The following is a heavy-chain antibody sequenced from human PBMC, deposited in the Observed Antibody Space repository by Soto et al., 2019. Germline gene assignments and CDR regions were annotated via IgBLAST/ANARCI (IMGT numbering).Heavy chain of an antibody. V-gene: IGHV4-34*01. J-gene: IGHJ6*02. CDR3: AKDGLVGRLYGLDV. CDR2: TNNAGST. CDR1: GGSFSGYY. Sequence: QVQLQQWGAGLLKPSETLSLTCAVYGGSFSGYYWSWIRQPPGKGLEWVSSTNNAGSTSYADSVKGRFIVSRDNSKSMLGLQMSSLGVEDTAVYYCAKDGLVGRLYGLDVWGQGATVTVSS. D-gene: IGHD1-26*01.